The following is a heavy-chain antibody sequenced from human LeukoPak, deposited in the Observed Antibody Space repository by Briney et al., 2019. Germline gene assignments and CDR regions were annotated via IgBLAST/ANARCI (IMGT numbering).Heavy chain of an antibody. D-gene: IGHD6-19*01. V-gene: IGHV3-23*01. J-gene: IGHJ6*02. CDR1: GFTFTSYA. CDR2: VCGSGDRT. CDR3: ANQPGLYDNGWSTTYHFFGLDV. Sequence: GGSLRLSCAASGFTFTSYAMRWVRQAPGKGLEGVSAVCGSGDRTYYTSSVQGRLTISRDNYKDTLYLEMNSLRAGDTAVDYCANQPGLYDNGWSTTYHFFGLDVWGQGTTVIVSS.